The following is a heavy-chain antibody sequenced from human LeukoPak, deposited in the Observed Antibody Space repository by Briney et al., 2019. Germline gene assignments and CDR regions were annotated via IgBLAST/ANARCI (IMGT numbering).Heavy chain of an antibody. CDR2: TYYRSKWYN. D-gene: IGHD4-11*01. CDR3: ARDSRVSNSLPFDC. V-gene: IGHV6-1*01. Sequence: SQTLSLTFAISGDSVSSNSVAWNWIRQSPSRVLEWLGRTYYRSKWYNDYAVSVKSRITINPATSKNQFSLPLDSVTPEDTAIYYCARDSRVSNSLPFDCWGQGTLVTVSS. J-gene: IGHJ4*02. CDR1: GDSVSSNSVA.